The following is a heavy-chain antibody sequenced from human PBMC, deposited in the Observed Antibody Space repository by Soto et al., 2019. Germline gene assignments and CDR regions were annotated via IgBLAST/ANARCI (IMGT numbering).Heavy chain of an antibody. CDR1: GGIFSNYA. CDR2: IIPIFGTG. D-gene: IGHD5-18*01. J-gene: IGHJ6*02. V-gene: IGHV1-69*12. CDR3: ARSPTAMVLGYYYGMDV. Sequence: QVQLVQSGAEVKKPGSSVKVSCKASGGIFSNYAISWVRQAPGQGLEWMGGIIPIFGTGNHAQKFQGRVTITADESTSTAYMELSSLTSEDTAVYYCARSPTAMVLGYYYGMDVWGQGTTVTVSS.